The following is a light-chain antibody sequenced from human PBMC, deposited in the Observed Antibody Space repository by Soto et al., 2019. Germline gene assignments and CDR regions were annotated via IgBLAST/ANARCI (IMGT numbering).Light chain of an antibody. CDR1: QSVGSY. CDR3: QQRSNWPSLT. CDR2: DAS. V-gene: IGKV3-11*01. J-gene: IGKJ4*01. Sequence: EIVLIQSPATLSLSPGERATLSCRASQSVGSYLAWYQHTPGQAPRLLISDASNRATGIPARFSGSGSETDITLTISSLEPEDSAVYYCQQRSNWPSLTFGGGTKGDIK.